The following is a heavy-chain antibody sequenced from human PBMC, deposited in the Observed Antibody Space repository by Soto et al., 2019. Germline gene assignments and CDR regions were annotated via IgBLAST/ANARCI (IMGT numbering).Heavy chain of an antibody. CDR1: GFTFSSYA. V-gene: IGHV3-23*01. CDR3: AKDLITIFGVVTHYYYYYMDV. J-gene: IGHJ6*03. D-gene: IGHD3-3*01. Sequence: GGSLRLSCAASGFTFSSYAMSWVRQAPGKVLEWVSAISGSGGSTYYADSVKGRFTISRDNSKNTLYLQMNSLRAEDTAVYYCAKDLITIFGVVTHYYYYYMDVWGKGTTVTVSS. CDR2: ISGSGGST.